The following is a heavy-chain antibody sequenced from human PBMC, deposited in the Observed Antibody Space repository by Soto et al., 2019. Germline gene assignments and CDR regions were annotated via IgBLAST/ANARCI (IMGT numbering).Heavy chain of an antibody. CDR2: ISSSSSYI. J-gene: IGHJ4*02. CDR3: ARDLRGNQDGDYYLGYFDY. Sequence: EVQLVESGGGLVKPGGSLRLSCAASGFTFSSYSMNWVRQAPGKGLEWVSSISSSSSYIYYADSVKGRFTISRDNAKNSLYLQMNSLRAEDTAVYYCARDLRGNQDGDYYLGYFDYWGQGTLVTVSS. V-gene: IGHV3-21*01. D-gene: IGHD4-17*01. CDR1: GFTFSSYS.